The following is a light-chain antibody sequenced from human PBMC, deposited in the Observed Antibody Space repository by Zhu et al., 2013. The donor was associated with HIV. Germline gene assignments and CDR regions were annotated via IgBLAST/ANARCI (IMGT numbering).Light chain of an antibody. CDR3: CSFAGSNTLYV. CDR2: EGS. CDR1: SSDVGTYDL. V-gene: IGLV2-23*01. Sequence: QSALTQPASVSGSPGQSITISCTGTSSDVGTYDLVSWYQQHPDKAPKLMIYEGSKRPSGVSNRFSGSKSGNTASLTISGLQAEDEAEYYCCSFAGSNTLYVFGTGTRVTVL. J-gene: IGLJ1*01.